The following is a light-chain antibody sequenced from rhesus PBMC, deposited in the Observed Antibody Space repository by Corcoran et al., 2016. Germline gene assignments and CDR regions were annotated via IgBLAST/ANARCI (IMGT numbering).Light chain of an antibody. J-gene: IGLJ1*01. Sequence: QAAPTQSPSMSGSPGQSVTISCTGTSSDVGGYNRVSWYQQHPGKAPKLMIYEVSKRPSGVSDRFSGSKSANPASLTISGLQTEDGADYSCSSYASSGTFIFGSGTRLTVL. V-gene: IGLV2-13*03. CDR1: SSDVGGYNR. CDR3: SSYASSGTFI. CDR2: EVS.